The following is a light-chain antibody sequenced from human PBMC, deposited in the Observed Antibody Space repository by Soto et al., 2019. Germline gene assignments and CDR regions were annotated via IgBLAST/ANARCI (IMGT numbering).Light chain of an antibody. CDR1: QSVSSSY. CDR3: QQYNSSSWT. CDR2: GAS. J-gene: IGKJ1*01. Sequence: EIVLTQSRGTLSLSPGERATLSCRASQSVSSSYLAWYQQKPGQAPRLLIYGASSRATGIPDRFSGSGSGTDFTLTISRLEPEDFAVYYCQQYNSSSWTFGQGTKVDIK. V-gene: IGKV3-20*01.